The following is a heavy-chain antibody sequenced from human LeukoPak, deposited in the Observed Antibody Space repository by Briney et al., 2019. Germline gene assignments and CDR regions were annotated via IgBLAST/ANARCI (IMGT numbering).Heavy chain of an antibody. CDR2: IYSGGDT. D-gene: IGHD3-22*01. Sequence: GGSLRLSCAASGFTFSTYAMHWVRQAPGQGLEWVSVIYSGGDTYYGDSVKGRFTISRDNSKNTLDLQMDSLRAEDTAVYYCARGDYYDSIRRAFDIWGQGTMVTVSS. CDR1: GFTFSTYA. CDR3: ARGDYYDSIRRAFDI. V-gene: IGHV3-66*01. J-gene: IGHJ3*02.